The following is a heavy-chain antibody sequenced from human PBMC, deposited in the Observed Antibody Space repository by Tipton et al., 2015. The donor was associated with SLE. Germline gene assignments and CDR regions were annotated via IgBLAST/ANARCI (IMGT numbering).Heavy chain of an antibody. V-gene: IGHV3-23*03. Sequence: SLRLSCVASGFTFSDYSMTWVRQAPGKGLEWVSLIYSSGSSTNYADSVKGRFTISRDNSKSTLYLQMNSLSPEDTAVYYCARGKYYFDYWGQGALVTVSS. D-gene: IGHD2/OR15-2a*01. CDR3: ARGKYYFDY. CDR2: IYSSGSST. CDR1: GFTFSDYS. J-gene: IGHJ4*02.